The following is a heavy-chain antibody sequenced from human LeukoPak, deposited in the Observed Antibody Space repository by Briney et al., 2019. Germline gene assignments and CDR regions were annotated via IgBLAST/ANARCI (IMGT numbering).Heavy chain of an antibody. J-gene: IGHJ4*02. CDR2: INHSGST. CDR1: GGSFSGYY. V-gene: IGHV4-34*01. D-gene: IGHD5-18*01. CDR3: ARSGGYSYGYFGSDFDY. Sequence: SETLSLTCAVYGGSFSGYYWSWIRQPPGKGLEWIGEINHSGSTNYNPSLKSRVTISVDTSKNQFSLKLSSVTAADTAAYYCARSGGYSYGYFGSDFDYWGQGTLVTVSS.